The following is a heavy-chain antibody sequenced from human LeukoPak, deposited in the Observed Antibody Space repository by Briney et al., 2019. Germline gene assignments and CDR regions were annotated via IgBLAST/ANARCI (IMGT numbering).Heavy chain of an antibody. CDR3: AKDGWYQQQREFDY. Sequence: GGSLRLSCAASGFTFSSYAMHWVRQAPGKGLEYVSAISSNGGSTYYANSVKGRFTISRDNSKNTLYLQMNSLRAEDTAVYYCAKDGWYQQQREFDYWGQGTLVTVSS. CDR2: ISSNGGST. J-gene: IGHJ4*02. V-gene: IGHV3-64*01. D-gene: IGHD6-25*01. CDR1: GFTFSSYA.